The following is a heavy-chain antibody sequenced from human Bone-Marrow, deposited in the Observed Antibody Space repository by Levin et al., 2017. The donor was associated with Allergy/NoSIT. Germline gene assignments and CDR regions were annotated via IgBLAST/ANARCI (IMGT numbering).Heavy chain of an antibody. CDR3: ARGRADEFWGGSYEPDYYYYYMDV. CDR2: IHHRGNT. J-gene: IGHJ6*03. D-gene: IGHD3-3*01. CDR1: GGSFRGYY. V-gene: IGHV4-34*01. Sequence: SQTLSLTCAVHGGSFRGYYWSWIRQPPGKGLEWIGEIHHRGNTKSNPSLKSRVTISVDTSKNQFSLKLSSVTAADTAVYYCARGRADEFWGGSYEPDYYYYYMDVWGEGTTVTVSS.